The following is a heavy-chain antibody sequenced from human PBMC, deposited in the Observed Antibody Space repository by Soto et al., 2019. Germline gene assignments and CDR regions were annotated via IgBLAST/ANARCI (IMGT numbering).Heavy chain of an antibody. CDR1: GFPFSNAW. D-gene: IGHD5-18*01. V-gene: IGHV3-15*01. CDR3: TTGYSYGLRNR. Sequence: PGGSLRLSCAASGFPFSNAWMFWVRQVPGRGLEWVGRIKSRSDGETIDYAAPVKGRFTISRDDSKKVLYLQMSSLKTEDTGVYYCTTGYSYGLRNRWGQGTLVTVSS. J-gene: IGHJ4*02. CDR2: IKSRSDGETI.